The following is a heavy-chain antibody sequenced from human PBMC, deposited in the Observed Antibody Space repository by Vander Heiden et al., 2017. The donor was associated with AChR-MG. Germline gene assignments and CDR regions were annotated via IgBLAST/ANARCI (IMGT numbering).Heavy chain of an antibody. J-gene: IGHJ3*02. CDR3: ARVTGSADAFDI. CDR1: GFPFSSYA. D-gene: IGHD6-25*01. V-gene: IGHV3-30-3*01. CDR2: ISYDGSNK. Sequence: QVQLVESGGGVVQPGRSLRLPCAASGFPFSSYAMHWVRQAPGKGLEWVAVISYDGSNKYYADSVKGRFTISRDNSKNTLYLQMNSLRAEDTAVYYCARVTGSADAFDIWGQGTMVTVSS.